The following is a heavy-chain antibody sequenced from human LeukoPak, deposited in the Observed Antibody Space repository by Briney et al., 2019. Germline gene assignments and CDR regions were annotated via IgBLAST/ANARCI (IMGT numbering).Heavy chain of an antibody. Sequence: SVKVSCKASGGTFSNYGISWVRQAPGQGLEWMGGIIPLFGIANSAQKFQGRVTITADESTSTAYMELSSLRSEDTALYYCARVVYGSGNYRYYYYYMDVWGGGTTVTVS. D-gene: IGHD3-10*01. CDR2: IIPLFGIA. V-gene: IGHV1-69*01. J-gene: IGHJ6*03. CDR3: ARVVYGSGNYRYYYYYMDV. CDR1: GGTFSNYG.